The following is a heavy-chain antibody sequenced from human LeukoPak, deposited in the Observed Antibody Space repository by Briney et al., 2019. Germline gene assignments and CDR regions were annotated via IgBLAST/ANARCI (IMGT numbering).Heavy chain of an antibody. Sequence: GGALRLSCAASVVTSSSYEGNWVRPAPGKGLEWVSYISSSGKTISYADSVKGRFTISIDNAMNSLYLHMNSLRGEDTAVYFCARGGSGSYHYYMDVWGKGTTVTVSS. CDR2: ISSSGKTI. V-gene: IGHV3-48*03. CDR1: VVTSSSYE. CDR3: ARGGSGSYHYYMDV. J-gene: IGHJ6*03. D-gene: IGHD3-22*01.